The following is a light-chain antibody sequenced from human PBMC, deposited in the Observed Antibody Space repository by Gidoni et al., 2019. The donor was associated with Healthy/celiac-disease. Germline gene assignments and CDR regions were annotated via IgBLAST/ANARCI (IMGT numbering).Light chain of an antibody. CDR3: SSYTSSSWV. J-gene: IGLJ3*02. CDR2: EVS. CDR1: SSDVGGYNY. Sequence: QSALTQPASGSGSPGQSITISCTGTSSDVGGYNYVSWYQQQPGKAPKLMIYEVSNRPSGVSNRFSGSKSGNTASLTISGLQAEDEADYYCSSYTSSSWVFGGGTKLTVL. V-gene: IGLV2-14*01.